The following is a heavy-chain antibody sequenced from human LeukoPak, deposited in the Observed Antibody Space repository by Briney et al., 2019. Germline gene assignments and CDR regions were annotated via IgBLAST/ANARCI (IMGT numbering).Heavy chain of an antibody. Sequence: KCGESLKISCKGSGCSFTSYWIGWVRQMPGKGLEWMGIIYPGDSDTRYSPSFQGQVTISADKSISTAYLQWSSLKASDTAMYYCARQGITMVRGVNYYYYYGMDVWGQGTTVTVSS. J-gene: IGHJ6*02. CDR1: GCSFTSYW. V-gene: IGHV5-51*01. CDR2: IYPGDSDT. CDR3: ARQGITMVRGVNYYYYYGMDV. D-gene: IGHD3-10*01.